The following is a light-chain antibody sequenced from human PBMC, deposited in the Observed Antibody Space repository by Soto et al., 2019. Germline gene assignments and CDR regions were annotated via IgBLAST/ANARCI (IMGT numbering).Light chain of an antibody. Sequence: SVLTQPPSVSGAPGQRVTISCTASSSSIGAHYDFHWYQQHPGKAPKLMIYEVSKRPSGVPDRFSGSKSGNTASLTVSGLQAEDEADYYCSSYAGSNTDYVFGTGTKVTV. J-gene: IGLJ1*01. CDR3: SSYAGSNTDYV. V-gene: IGLV2-8*01. CDR2: EVS. CDR1: SSSIGAHYD.